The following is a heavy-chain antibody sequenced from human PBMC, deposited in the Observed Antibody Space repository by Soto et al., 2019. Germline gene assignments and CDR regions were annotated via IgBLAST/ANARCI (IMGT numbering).Heavy chain of an antibody. D-gene: IGHD3-22*01. Sequence: QVQLVQSGAEVKKPGSSVKVSCKASGGTFSSYAISWVRQAPGQGLEWMGGIIPIFGTANYAQKFQGRVTITADEATSTAYMELSRLRSEDTGVYYCARYYYDSSGENWYFDLWGRGTLVTVSS. CDR2: IIPIFGTA. J-gene: IGHJ2*01. V-gene: IGHV1-69*12. CDR1: GGTFSSYA. CDR3: ARYYYDSSGENWYFDL.